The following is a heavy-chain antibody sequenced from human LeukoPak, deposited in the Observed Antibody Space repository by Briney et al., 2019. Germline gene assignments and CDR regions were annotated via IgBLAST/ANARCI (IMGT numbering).Heavy chain of an antibody. V-gene: IGHV3-30-3*01. CDR1: GFTFSSYA. CDR2: ISYDGSNK. Sequence: GGSLRLSCAASGFTFSSYAMHWVRQAPGKGLEWVAVISYDGSNKYYADSVKGRFTISRDNSKNTLYLQMNSLRAEDTAVYYCAGGGGYSSGWYNHELDYWGQGTLVTVSS. D-gene: IGHD6-19*01. J-gene: IGHJ4*02. CDR3: AGGGGYSSGWYNHELDY.